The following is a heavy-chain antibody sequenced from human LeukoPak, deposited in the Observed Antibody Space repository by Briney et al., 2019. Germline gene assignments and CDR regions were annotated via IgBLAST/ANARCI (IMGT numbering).Heavy chain of an antibody. CDR3: ARDRCSSTSCWFDP. D-gene: IGHD2-2*01. CDR2: IYYSGST. CDR1: GGSISSYY. Sequence: SETLSLTCTVSGGSISSYYWSWIRQSPGKGLEWIGYIYYSGSTNYTPSLKSRVIISVDTSKNQFSLKLSSVTAADTAVYYCARDRCSSTSCWFDPWGQGTLVTVSS. J-gene: IGHJ5*02. V-gene: IGHV4-59*01.